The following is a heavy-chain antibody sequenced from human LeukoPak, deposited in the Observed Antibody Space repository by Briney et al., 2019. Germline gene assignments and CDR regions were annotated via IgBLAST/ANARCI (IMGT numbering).Heavy chain of an antibody. CDR3: TVPQSGGNWFDP. D-gene: IGHD3-16*01. V-gene: IGHV3-23*01. J-gene: IGHJ5*02. CDR1: GFTYSIYA. Sequence: GGSLRLSCAVSGFTYSIYAMGWVRQAPGQGLEWVSAISANGATIYYADSVKGRFTISRDNSKNTLYLQMNSLRAEDTAVYSCTVPQSGGNWFDPWGPGTLVTVSS. CDR2: ISANGATI.